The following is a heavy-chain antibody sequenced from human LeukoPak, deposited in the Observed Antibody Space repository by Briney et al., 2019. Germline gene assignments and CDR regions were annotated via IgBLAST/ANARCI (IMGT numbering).Heavy chain of an antibody. V-gene: IGHV3-21*01. CDR3: ARAIAVAGPYYFDY. J-gene: IGHJ4*02. CDR1: GFTFSDYT. Sequence: GGTLRLSCAASGFTFSDYTMNWVRQAPGKGLEWVSSIGSVTTYIYYADSVKGRFTISRDNAKNSLSLQMNSLRAEDTAVYYCARAIAVAGPYYFDYWGQGTLVTVSS. CDR2: IGSVTTYI. D-gene: IGHD6-19*01.